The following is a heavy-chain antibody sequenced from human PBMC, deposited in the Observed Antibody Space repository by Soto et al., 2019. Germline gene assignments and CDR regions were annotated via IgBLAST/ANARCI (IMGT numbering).Heavy chain of an antibody. J-gene: IGHJ4*02. CDR1: GDTFNFYS. Sequence: QVQLVQSGAEVKRPGSSVKVSCKASGDTFNFYSINWVRQAPGVGLEWVGRVNPILSMSNYAQRFQGRVTITAAKSTTTAHVERRSLRSEDTGIYYCACSYGSRYRASDYWGQGALVTVSS. CDR3: ACSYGSRYRASDY. D-gene: IGHD5-18*01. V-gene: IGHV1-69*02. CDR2: VNPILSMS.